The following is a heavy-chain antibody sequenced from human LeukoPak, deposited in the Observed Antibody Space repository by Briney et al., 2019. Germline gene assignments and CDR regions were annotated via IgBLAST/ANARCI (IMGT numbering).Heavy chain of an antibody. CDR1: GGSISSYY. Sequence: SETLSLTCTVSGGSISSYYWSWIRQPPGKGLEWIGYIYYSGSTNYNPSLKSRVTVSVDTSKNQFSLKLSSVTAADTAVYYCARQSSSWSFDPWGQGTLVTVSS. CDR3: ARQSSSWSFDP. D-gene: IGHD6-13*01. J-gene: IGHJ5*02. CDR2: IYYSGST. V-gene: IGHV4-59*08.